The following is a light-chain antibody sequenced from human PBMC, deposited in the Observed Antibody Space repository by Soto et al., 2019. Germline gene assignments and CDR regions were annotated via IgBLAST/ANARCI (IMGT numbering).Light chain of an antibody. J-gene: IGKJ1*01. V-gene: IGKV3-20*01. CDR1: QSVSGIY. CDR3: QQYGDSTGWT. CDR2: GAS. Sequence: EIVLTQSPGTLSLSPGERATLSCRASQSVSGIYLGWYQQKPGQAPRLLIYGASSRATGIPDRFSGSGSGTDFTLTISRLEPEDFAVYYCQQYGDSTGWTFGQGTKVEIK.